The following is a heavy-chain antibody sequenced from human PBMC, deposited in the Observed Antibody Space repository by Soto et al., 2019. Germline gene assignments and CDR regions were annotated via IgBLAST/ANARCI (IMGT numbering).Heavy chain of an antibody. V-gene: IGHV3-74*01. D-gene: IGHD5-12*01. CDR1: GCSFSRHW. J-gene: IGHJ4*02. CDR2: IDSDGTDA. CDR3: VREGGFPPYDSRPDL. Sequence: EVQLVESGGGLVQPGGSLRLSCAASGCSFSRHWMHWVRHVPGKGLVWVSRIDSDGTDAKYADSVKGRFTISRDNAKNTLSLQMKSLRAEDTAVYFCVREGGFPPYDSRPDLWGQGALVTVSS.